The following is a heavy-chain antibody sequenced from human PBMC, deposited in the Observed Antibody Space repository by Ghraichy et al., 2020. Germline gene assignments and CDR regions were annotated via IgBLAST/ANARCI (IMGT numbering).Heavy chain of an antibody. CDR2: ISYDGSNK. Sequence: GGSLRLSCAASGFTFSSYAMHWVRQAPGKGLEWVAVISYDGSNKYYADSVKGRFTISRDNSKNTLYLQMNSLRAEDTAVYYCARGGYVTVTQTGYWGQGTLVTVSS. J-gene: IGHJ4*02. V-gene: IGHV3-30-3*01. CDR3: ARGGYVTVTQTGY. D-gene: IGHD4-17*01. CDR1: GFTFSSYA.